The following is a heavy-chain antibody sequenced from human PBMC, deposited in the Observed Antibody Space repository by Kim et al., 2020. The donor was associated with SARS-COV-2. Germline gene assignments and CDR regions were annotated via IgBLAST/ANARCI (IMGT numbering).Heavy chain of an antibody. CDR3: ARVGTYDFWCGGNAFDI. CDR2: IYYSGST. D-gene: IGHD3-3*01. J-gene: IGHJ3*02. Sequence: SETLSLTCTVSGGSISSYYWSWIRQPPGKGLEWIGYIYYSGSTNYNPSLKSRVTISVDTSKNQFSLMLSSVTAADTAVDYCARVGTYDFWCGGNAFDIGGQGTMVPVSS. V-gene: IGHV4-59*01. CDR1: GGSISSYY.